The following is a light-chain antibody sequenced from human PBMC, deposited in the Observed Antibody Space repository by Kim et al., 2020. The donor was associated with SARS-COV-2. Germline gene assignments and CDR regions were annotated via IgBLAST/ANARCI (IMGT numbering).Light chain of an antibody. Sequence: ASVGDSVTITCRASQGISNYLAWYQQKPGKVPKLLIYAAAALQSGVPSRFSGSGSGTDVTLTISSLQPEDVATYYCQKYNSDPRTFGQGTKVDIK. J-gene: IGKJ1*01. CDR2: AAA. V-gene: IGKV1-27*01. CDR3: QKYNSDPRT. CDR1: QGISNY.